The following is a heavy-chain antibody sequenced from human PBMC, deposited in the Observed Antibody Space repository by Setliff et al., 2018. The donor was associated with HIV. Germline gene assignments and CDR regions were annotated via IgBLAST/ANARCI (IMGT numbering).Heavy chain of an antibody. V-gene: IGHV1-18*01. Sequence: ASVKVSCKASGYTFPNYGITWVRQAPGQGLEWMGWISAYTANTNYAQNLQGRVTLTTDTSTSTAYMELRSLRSDDTAEYYCARDYNYIPDYWGQGTRVTVSS. CDR2: ISAYTANT. CDR3: ARDYNYIPDY. D-gene: IGHD1-1*01. CDR1: GYTFPNYG. J-gene: IGHJ4*02.